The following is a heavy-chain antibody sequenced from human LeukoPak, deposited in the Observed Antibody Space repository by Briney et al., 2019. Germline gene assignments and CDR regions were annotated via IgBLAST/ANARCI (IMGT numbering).Heavy chain of an antibody. CDR3: AKAATVTTNFRFDP. J-gene: IGHJ5*02. V-gene: IGHV3-23*01. D-gene: IGHD4-17*01. CDR1: GFTFSSYT. CDR2: ISGSGSST. Sequence: GGSLRLSCAASGFTFSSYTMSWVRQAPGKGLEWVSAISGSGSSTYYADSVKGRFTISRDNSKNTLYLQTNSLRAEDTAVYYCAKAATVTTNFRFDPWAREPLSPSPQ.